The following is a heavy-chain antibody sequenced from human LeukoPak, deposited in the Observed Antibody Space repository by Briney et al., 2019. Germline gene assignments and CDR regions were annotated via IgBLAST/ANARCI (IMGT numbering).Heavy chain of an antibody. CDR1: GGSISSNNYY. CDR3: ARLEVGNGYIHYYYGMDV. V-gene: IGHV4-39*01. Sequence: NPSETLSLTCTVSGGSISSNNYYWGWIRQPPGKGLEWIGSIYHSGSTYYNPSLKSRVTISVDTSKKQFSLKLSSVTAADTAVYYCARLEVGNGYIHYYYGMDVWGQGTTVTVSS. J-gene: IGHJ6*02. CDR2: IYHSGST. D-gene: IGHD5-18*01.